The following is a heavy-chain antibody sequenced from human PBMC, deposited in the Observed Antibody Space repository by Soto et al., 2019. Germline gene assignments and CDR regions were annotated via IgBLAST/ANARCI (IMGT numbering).Heavy chain of an antibody. D-gene: IGHD3-22*01. CDR2: ISSSSSYI. Sequence: GGSLRLSCAASGFTFSWYSMNWVRQAPGKGLEWVSSISSSSSYIYYADSVKGRFTISRDNAKNSLYLQMNSLRAEDTAVYYCARVHYYDSSGYSHWGQGTLVTVSS. J-gene: IGHJ4*02. CDR3: ARVHYYDSSGYSH. V-gene: IGHV3-21*01. CDR1: GFTFSWYS.